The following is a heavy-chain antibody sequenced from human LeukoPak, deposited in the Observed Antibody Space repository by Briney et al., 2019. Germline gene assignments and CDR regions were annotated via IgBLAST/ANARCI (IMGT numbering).Heavy chain of an antibody. V-gene: IGHV3-23*01. CDR3: VKDNGGGSSYYYMDV. CDR2: ISGSGGST. CDR1: GFTFSSYA. Sequence: GGSLRLSCAASGFTFSSYAMSWVRQAPGKGLEWVSAISGSGGSTYYADSVKGRFTISRDNSKNRLYLQMNSLRADDTALYYCVKDNGGGSSYYYMDVWGKGTTVTVSS. J-gene: IGHJ6*03. D-gene: IGHD2-15*01.